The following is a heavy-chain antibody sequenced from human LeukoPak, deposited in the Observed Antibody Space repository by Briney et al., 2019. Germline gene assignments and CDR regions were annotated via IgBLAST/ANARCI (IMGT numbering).Heavy chain of an antibody. V-gene: IGHV3-74*03. CDR1: EFTFNTYW. CDR3: LRWGGISNKRLDP. CDR2: VSSDETVT. J-gene: IGHJ5*02. Sequence: GGSLRLSCAASEFTFNTYWMQWVRQAPGQGLVWVAHVSSDETVTKYADSVKGRFTISRDSAKSTLYLQMDSLKVEDTAMYYCLRWGGISNKRLDPWGQGIQVTVSS. D-gene: IGHD4-23*01.